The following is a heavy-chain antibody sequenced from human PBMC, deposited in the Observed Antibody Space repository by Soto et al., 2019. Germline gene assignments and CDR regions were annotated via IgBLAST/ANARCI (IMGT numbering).Heavy chain of an antibody. CDR3: ARAKIQLADAFDI. D-gene: IGHD1-1*01. Sequence: ASVKVSCKASGYTFTSYAMHWVRQAPGQRLEWMGWINAGNGNTKYSQKFQGRVTITRDTSASTAYMELSSLRSEDTAVYYCARAKIQLADAFDIWGQGTMVTVSS. J-gene: IGHJ3*02. CDR2: INAGNGNT. CDR1: GYTFTSYA. V-gene: IGHV1-3*01.